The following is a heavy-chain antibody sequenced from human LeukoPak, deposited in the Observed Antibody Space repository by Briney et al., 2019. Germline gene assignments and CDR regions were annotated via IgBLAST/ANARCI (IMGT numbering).Heavy chain of an antibody. CDR2: ISPDGSSA. CDR3: ATLRAVVAFDDFDI. J-gene: IGHJ3*02. Sequence: GGSLRLSCAASGFTFSRYWMHWVRQAPGKGLVWVSRISPDGSSAHYEDSVNGRFTISRDNAKNTLYLQMNSLRAEATAVYYCATLRAVVAFDDFDIWGQGTTVTVSS. D-gene: IGHD3-22*01. V-gene: IGHV3-74*01. CDR1: GFTFSRYW.